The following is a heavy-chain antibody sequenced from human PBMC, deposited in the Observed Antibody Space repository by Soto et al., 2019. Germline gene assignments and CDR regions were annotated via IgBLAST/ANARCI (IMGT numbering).Heavy chain of an antibody. CDR3: ATHEAGWYFDS. Sequence: SETLSLTFTVSRGSISSGTNYWAWIRQPPGKGLESIANIYYSGSTVYEPSLKSRVTISLDTSKNQFSLKLRSVPAADTALYYCATHEAGWYFDSWGQGTLVTVSS. CDR2: IYYSGST. D-gene: IGHD6-25*01. CDR1: RGSISSGTNY. J-gene: IGHJ4*02. V-gene: IGHV4-39*01.